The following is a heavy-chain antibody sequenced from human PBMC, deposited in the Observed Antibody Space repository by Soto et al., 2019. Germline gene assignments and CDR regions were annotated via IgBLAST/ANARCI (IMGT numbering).Heavy chain of an antibody. Sequence: GASVKVSCKASGGTFSSYAISWVRQAPGQGLEWMGGIIPIFGTANYAQKFQGRVTITADESTSTAYMELSSLRSEDTAVYYCARVSTMIVPPDYWGQGTLVTVSS. J-gene: IGHJ4*02. V-gene: IGHV1-69*13. CDR1: GGTFSSYA. CDR2: IIPIFGTA. D-gene: IGHD3-22*01. CDR3: ARVSTMIVPPDY.